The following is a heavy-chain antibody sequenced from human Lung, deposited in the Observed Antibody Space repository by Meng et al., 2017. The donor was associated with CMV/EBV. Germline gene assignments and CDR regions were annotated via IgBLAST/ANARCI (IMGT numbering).Heavy chain of an antibody. CDR2: INSYGGGT. Sequence: ASXXVSXKASVHSFIDYDIHWVRRAPGQGLDWMGRINSYGGGTNYAQQFRGRVTMTRDPSTDRDYLELSRLTSDDTAVYYCARDGSLNGPNYYSYNGLDVWGLGTXVTVSS. D-gene: IGHD2-2*03. V-gene: IGHV1-2*06. CDR3: ARDGSLNGPNYYSYNGLDV. J-gene: IGHJ6*02. CDR1: VHSFIDYD.